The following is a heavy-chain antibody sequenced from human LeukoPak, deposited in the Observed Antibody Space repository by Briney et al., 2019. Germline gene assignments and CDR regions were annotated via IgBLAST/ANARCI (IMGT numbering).Heavy chain of an antibody. CDR1: GYTFTSYG. Sequence: ASEKASCKASGYTFTSYGISWVRQAPGQGLEWTGWISAYNGNTNYAQKLQGRVTMTTDTSTSTAYMELRSLRSDDTAVYYCARGSRLRPIKDWGQGTLVTVSS. J-gene: IGHJ4*02. V-gene: IGHV1-18*01. CDR2: ISAYNGNT. CDR3: ARGSRLRPIKD. D-gene: IGHD4-17*01.